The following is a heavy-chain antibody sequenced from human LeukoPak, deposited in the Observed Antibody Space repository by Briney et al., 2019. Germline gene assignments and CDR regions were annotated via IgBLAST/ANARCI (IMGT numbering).Heavy chain of an antibody. V-gene: IGHV4-59*02. D-gene: IGHD2-21*01. J-gene: IGHJ4*02. Sequence: SETLSLTCTVSSGSVSGYYWSWIRQPPGKGLEWMGYIYYNGNTDSSPSLKSRVTISVDTSRNQFSLNLGSVTAADTAVYYCARGAYCGAQCFYDFDLWGPGALVTVSS. CDR1: SGSVSGYY. CDR2: IYYNGNT. CDR3: ARGAYCGAQCFYDFDL.